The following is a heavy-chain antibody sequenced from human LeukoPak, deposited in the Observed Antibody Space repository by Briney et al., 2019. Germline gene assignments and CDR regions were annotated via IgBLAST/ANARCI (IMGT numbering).Heavy chain of an antibody. V-gene: IGHV3-9*01. CDR1: GFTFDDYA. D-gene: IGHD3-10*01. CDR3: ARCINYYYGMDV. CDR2: ISWNSGSI. Sequence: GRSLRLSCAASGFTFDDYAMHWVRQAPGKGLEWVSGISWNSGSIGYADSVKGRFTVSRDNAKNSLYLQMNSLRAEDTALYYCARCINYYYGMDVWGQGTTVTVSS. J-gene: IGHJ6*02.